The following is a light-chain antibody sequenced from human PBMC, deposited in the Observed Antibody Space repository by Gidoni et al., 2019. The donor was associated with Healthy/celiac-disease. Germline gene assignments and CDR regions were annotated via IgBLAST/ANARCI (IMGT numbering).Light chain of an antibody. CDR1: QGIRND. V-gene: IGKV1-6*01. Sequence: AIQMTQSPSSLSASVGDRVTITCPASQGIRNDLGWYQQKPGKAPKLLIYAASSLQSGVPSRFSGSGSGTDFTLTISSLQPVDFATYYCLQDYNYPRTFGQGTKVEIK. CDR3: LQDYNYPRT. CDR2: AAS. J-gene: IGKJ1*01.